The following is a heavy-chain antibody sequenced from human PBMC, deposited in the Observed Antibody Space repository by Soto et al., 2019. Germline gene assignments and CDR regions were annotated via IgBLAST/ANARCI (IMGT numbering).Heavy chain of an antibody. J-gene: IGHJ3*02. CDR3: ARLTGGDAYDI. CDR2: IYYSGST. V-gene: IGHV4-59*01. Sequence: PSETLSLTCTVSGGSISSYYWSWIRQPPGKGLEWIGYIYYSGSTNYNPSLKSRVTISVDTSKNQFSLKLSSVTAVDTAVYYCARLTGGDAYDIWGQGTMVTVSS. CDR1: GGSISSYY. D-gene: IGHD7-27*01.